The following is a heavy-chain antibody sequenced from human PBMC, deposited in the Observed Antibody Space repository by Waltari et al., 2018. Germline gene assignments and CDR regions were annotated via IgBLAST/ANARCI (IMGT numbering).Heavy chain of an antibody. CDR1: GYTFTSYD. Sequence: QVQLVQSGAEVKKPGASVKVSCKASGYTFTSYDINWVRQATGQGLEWMGWMNPNSGNTGYAQKCQGRVTMTRNTSISTAYMELSSLRSEDTAVYYCARGIAVAGDDAFDIWGQGTMVTVSS. J-gene: IGHJ3*02. D-gene: IGHD6-19*01. CDR3: ARGIAVAGDDAFDI. V-gene: IGHV1-8*01. CDR2: MNPNSGNT.